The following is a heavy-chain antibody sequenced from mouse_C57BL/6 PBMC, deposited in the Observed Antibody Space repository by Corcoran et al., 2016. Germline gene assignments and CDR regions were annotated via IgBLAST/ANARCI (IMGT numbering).Heavy chain of an antibody. V-gene: IGHV9-3*01. CDR1: GYTFTTYG. D-gene: IGHD1-1*01. J-gene: IGHJ1*03. CDR2: INTYSGVP. Sequence: QIQLVQSGPELKKPGETVKISCKASGYTFTTYGMSWVKQAPGKGLKWMGWINTYSGVPTYADDFKGRFAFSLETSASTAYLQINNLTNEDTATYFCARIYYGSSPYWYFDVWGTGTTVTVSS. CDR3: ARIYYGSSPYWYFDV.